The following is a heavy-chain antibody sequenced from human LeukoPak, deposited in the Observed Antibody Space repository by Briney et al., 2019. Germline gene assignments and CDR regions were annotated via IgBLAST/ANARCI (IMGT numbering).Heavy chain of an antibody. Sequence: PGGSLRLSCAASGFTFSSYSMNWVRQAPGKGLEWVSYISSSSSTIYYADSVKGRFTISRDNAKNPLYLQMNSLRAEDTAVYYCARDGGYYYDSSGYLDYWGQGTLVTVSS. D-gene: IGHD3-22*01. CDR2: ISSSSSTI. J-gene: IGHJ4*02. CDR1: GFTFSSYS. V-gene: IGHV3-48*01. CDR3: ARDGGYYYDSSGYLDY.